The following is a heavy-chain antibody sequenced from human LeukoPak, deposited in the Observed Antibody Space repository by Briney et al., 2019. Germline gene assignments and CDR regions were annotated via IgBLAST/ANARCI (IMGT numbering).Heavy chain of an antibody. CDR1: GFTFSGCA. J-gene: IGHJ4*02. CDR3: VRDPQDVFQTTYLDY. CDR2: VSNEGSKK. V-gene: IGHV3-30-3*01. Sequence: PGGSLRLSCAASGFTFSGCAMHWVRQAPGKGLEWVAVVSNEGSKKYYADSVKGRFTISRDNSKNTVYLQMNSLRPEDTALYFCVRDPQDVFQTTYLDYWGQGTLVTVSS. D-gene: IGHD1-7*01.